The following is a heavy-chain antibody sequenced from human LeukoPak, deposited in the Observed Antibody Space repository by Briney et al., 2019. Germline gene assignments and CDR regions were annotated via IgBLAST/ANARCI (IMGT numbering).Heavy chain of an antibody. CDR1: GGTFSSYA. V-gene: IGHV1-69*04. J-gene: IGHJ4*02. D-gene: IGHD6-13*01. CDR2: TIPILGIA. CDR3: AREFGSSWYFDY. Sequence: GSSVKVSCKASGGTFSSYAISWVRQAPGQGLEWMGRTIPILGIANYAQKFQGRVTITADKSTSTAYMELSSLRSEDTAVYYCAREFGSSWYFDYWGQGTLVTVSS.